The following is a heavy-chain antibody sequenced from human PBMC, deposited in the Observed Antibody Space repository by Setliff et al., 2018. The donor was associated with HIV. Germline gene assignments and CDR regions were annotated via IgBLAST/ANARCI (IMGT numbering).Heavy chain of an antibody. CDR2: IYSGGST. J-gene: IGHJ1*01. V-gene: IGHV3-53*01. Sequence: PGGSLRLSCAASGFTVSSSYMSWVRQAPGKGLEWVSLIYSGGSTYYADSVKGRFTISRDNSKNTLYLQMNSLRAEDTAVYYCASLTITMIDRWFHHWGQGTLVTVSS. CDR3: ASLTITMIDRWFHH. CDR1: GFTVSSSY. D-gene: IGHD3-22*01.